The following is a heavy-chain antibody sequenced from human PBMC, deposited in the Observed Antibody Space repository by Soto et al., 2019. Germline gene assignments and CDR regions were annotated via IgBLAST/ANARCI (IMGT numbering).Heavy chain of an antibody. V-gene: IGHV3-30-3*01. D-gene: IGHD2-2*01. CDR1: GFTFSSYA. CDR3: ARERPPAAISDYFYGMDV. Sequence: GGSLRLSCAASGFTFSSYAMHWVRQAPGKGLEWVAVISYDGSNKYYADSVKGRFTISRDNSKNTLYLQMNSLRAEDTAVYYCARERPPAAISDYFYGMDVRGQSTTFPDSS. CDR2: ISYDGSNK. J-gene: IGHJ6*02.